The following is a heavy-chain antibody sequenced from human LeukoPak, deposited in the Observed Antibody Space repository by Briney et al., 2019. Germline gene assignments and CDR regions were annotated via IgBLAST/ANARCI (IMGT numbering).Heavy chain of an antibody. CDR3: ARDGWSQYQLPLHFDY. CDR1: GFTFSSYA. CDR2: ISYDGSNK. J-gene: IGHJ4*02. V-gene: IGHV3-30*04. Sequence: PGGSLRLSCAASGFTFSSYAMHWVRQAPGKGLEWVAVISYDGSNKYYADSVKGRFTISRDNSKNTLYLQMNSLRAEDTAVYYCARDGWSQYQLPLHFDYWGQGTLVTVSS. D-gene: IGHD2-2*01.